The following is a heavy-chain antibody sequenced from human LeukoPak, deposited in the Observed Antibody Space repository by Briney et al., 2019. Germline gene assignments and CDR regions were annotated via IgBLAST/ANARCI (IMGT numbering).Heavy chain of an antibody. V-gene: IGHV1-8*01. CDR2: MNPNSGNT. Sequence: ASVKVSCKASGYTFTSYDINWVRQATGQGLEWMGWMNPNSGNTGYAQKLQGRVTMNRNTSISTAYMELSSLRSEDTAVYYCARGYCSGGSCYYFWFDPWGQGTLVTVSS. J-gene: IGHJ5*02. CDR3: ARGYCSGGSCYYFWFDP. CDR1: GYTFTSYD. D-gene: IGHD2-15*01.